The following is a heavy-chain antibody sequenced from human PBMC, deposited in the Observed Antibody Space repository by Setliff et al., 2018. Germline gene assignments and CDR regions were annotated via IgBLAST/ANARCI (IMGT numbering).Heavy chain of an antibody. D-gene: IGHD1-26*01. CDR2: MYYIGSY. Sequence: SETLSLTCSVSGDSITRSGYYWGWVRQSPGRGLEWIGNMYYIGSYDYNPSLKSRVTISLDTSKNQFSLKLTSVTAADTAVYYCARSYHLVLTNWFDAWGQGIRVTVSS. V-gene: IGHV4-39*07. CDR3: ARSYHLVLTNWFDA. CDR1: GDSITRSGYY. J-gene: IGHJ5*02.